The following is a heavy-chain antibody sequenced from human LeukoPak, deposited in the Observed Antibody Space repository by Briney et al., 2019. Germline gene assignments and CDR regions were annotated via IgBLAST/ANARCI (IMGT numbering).Heavy chain of an antibody. Sequence: LGGSLRLSCAASGFTFSSYGMHWVRQAPGKGLEWVAFIRYDGSNKYYADSVKGRFTISRDNSKNTLYLQMNSLRAEDTAVYYCAKPRGYSSGWYFDYWGQGTLVTVSS. CDR3: AKPRGYSSGWYFDY. J-gene: IGHJ4*02. CDR1: GFTFSSYG. CDR2: IRYDGSNK. D-gene: IGHD6-19*01. V-gene: IGHV3-30*02.